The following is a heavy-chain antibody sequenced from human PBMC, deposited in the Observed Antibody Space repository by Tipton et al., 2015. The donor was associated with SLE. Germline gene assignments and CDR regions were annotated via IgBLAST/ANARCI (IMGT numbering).Heavy chain of an antibody. CDR1: GGSISSGSYY. CDR2: IYTSGST. V-gene: IGHV4-61*09. Sequence: TLSLTCTVSGGSISSGSYYWSWIRQPAGKGLEWIGHIYTSGSTNYNPSLKSRVTMSVDTAKNQFSLKLSSVTAADTSVYYCAREEYCSSTSCLDYYYGMDDWGQGTTVTVSS. D-gene: IGHD2-2*01. J-gene: IGHJ6*02. CDR3: AREEYCSSTSCLDYYYGMDD.